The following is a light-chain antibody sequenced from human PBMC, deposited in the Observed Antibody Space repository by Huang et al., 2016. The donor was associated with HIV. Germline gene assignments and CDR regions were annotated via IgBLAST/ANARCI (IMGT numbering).Light chain of an antibody. CDR1: QSVSSSY. V-gene: IGKV3-20*01. Sequence: EIVLTQSPGILSLSPGERATLSCRASQSVSSSYLAWYQQKPGQAPRLLIYGASSSATGIPDRFSGSGSGTDFTLTISRLEPEDFAVYYCQQYGSSPRTFGQGTKVEIK. CDR3: QQYGSSPRT. CDR2: GAS. J-gene: IGKJ1*01.